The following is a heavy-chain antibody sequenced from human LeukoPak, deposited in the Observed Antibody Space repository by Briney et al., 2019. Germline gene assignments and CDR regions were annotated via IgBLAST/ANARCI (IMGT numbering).Heavy chain of an antibody. V-gene: IGHV1-46*01. D-gene: IGHD2-2*01. CDR3: ARGRYCSSTSCYYFDY. Sequence: GASVKVSCKASGYTFTSYYMHWVRQAPGQGLEWMGIINPSGGSTSYAQKFQGRVTMTRDMSTSTVYMELSSLRSEDTAVYYRARGRYCSSTSCYYFDYWGQGTLVTVSS. J-gene: IGHJ4*02. CDR2: INPSGGST. CDR1: GYTFTSYY.